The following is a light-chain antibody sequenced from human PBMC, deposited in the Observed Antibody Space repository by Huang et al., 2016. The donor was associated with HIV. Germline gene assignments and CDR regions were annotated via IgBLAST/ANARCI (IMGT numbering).Light chain of an antibody. CDR2: AAS. CDR1: QDISNY. J-gene: IGKJ1*01. V-gene: IGKV1-17*03. Sequence: DIQLTQSPSAMSASVGDRVSITCRASQDISNYLAWFQQKPGGAPKRLIYAASSLQSGGPSRFSGSRSGTKFTLTISNLQPEDFATYYCLQHHGYPRTFGQGTNV. CDR3: LQHHGYPRT.